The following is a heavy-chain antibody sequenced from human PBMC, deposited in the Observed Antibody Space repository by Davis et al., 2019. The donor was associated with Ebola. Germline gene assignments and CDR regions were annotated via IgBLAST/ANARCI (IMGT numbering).Heavy chain of an antibody. D-gene: IGHD2-15*01. J-gene: IGHJ4*02. Sequence: GGSLRLSCAASGFTFSSYGMHWVRQAPGKGLEWVAVISYDGSNKYYADSVKGRFTISRDNSKNTLYLQMNSLRAEDTAVYYCARGYCSGGSCLFDYWGQGTLVTVSS. V-gene: IGHV3-30*03. CDR3: ARGYCSGGSCLFDY. CDR2: ISYDGSNK. CDR1: GFTFSSYG.